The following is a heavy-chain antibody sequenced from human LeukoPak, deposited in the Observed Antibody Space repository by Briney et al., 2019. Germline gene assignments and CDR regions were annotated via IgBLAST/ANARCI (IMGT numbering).Heavy chain of an antibody. CDR1: GGSISSYY. J-gene: IGHJ3*02. V-gene: IGHV4-59*01. CDR3: ARGPYSYDTSGAFDI. CDR2: ISYSGST. D-gene: IGHD3-22*01. Sequence: SETLSLTCTVSGGSISSYYWTWIRQPPGKGLEWIGYISYSGSTNYNRSLKSRVTISVDTSKNQFSLKLSSVTAADTAVYFCARGPYSYDTSGAFDIWGQGTMVTVSS.